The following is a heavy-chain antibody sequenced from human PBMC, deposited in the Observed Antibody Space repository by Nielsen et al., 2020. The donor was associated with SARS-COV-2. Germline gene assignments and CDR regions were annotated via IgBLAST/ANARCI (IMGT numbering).Heavy chain of an antibody. Sequence: GESLKISCSASGFTFSSYGMHWVRRAPGKGLEWVAVISYDGSNKYYADSVKGRFTISRDNSKNTLYLQMNSLRAEDTAVYYCAKDSPTDDYGDYGPMDVWGQGTTVTVSS. V-gene: IGHV3-30*18. J-gene: IGHJ6*02. CDR3: AKDSPTDDYGDYGPMDV. D-gene: IGHD4-17*01. CDR2: ISYDGSNK. CDR1: GFTFSSYG.